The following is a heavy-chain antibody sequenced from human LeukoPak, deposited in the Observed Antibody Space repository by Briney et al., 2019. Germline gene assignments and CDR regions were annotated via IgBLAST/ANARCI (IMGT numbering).Heavy chain of an antibody. V-gene: IGHV1-24*01. CDR3: ATVELLEAGAFDI. D-gene: IGHD1-26*01. Sequence: SVKVSCKVSGYTLTELSMHWVRQAPGKGLEWMGGFDPEDGETIYAQKFQGRVTMTEDTSTDTAYMELSSLRSEGTAVYYCATVELLEAGAFDIWGQGTMVTVSS. J-gene: IGHJ3*02. CDR2: FDPEDGET. CDR1: GYTLTELS.